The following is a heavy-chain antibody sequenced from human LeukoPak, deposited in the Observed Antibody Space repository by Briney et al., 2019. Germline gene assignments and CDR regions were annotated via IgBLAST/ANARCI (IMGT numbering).Heavy chain of an antibody. Sequence: GGSLRLSCAASGFTFSSYSMNWVRQAPGKGLEWVSSISSSSSYIYYADSVKGRFTISRDNAKNSLYLQMNSLRAEDTAVYYCARDYRYCSSTSCYKTGGDWFDPWGQGTLVTVSS. CDR2: ISSSSSYI. J-gene: IGHJ5*02. V-gene: IGHV3-21*04. CDR3: ARDYRYCSSTSCYKTGGDWFDP. CDR1: GFTFSSYS. D-gene: IGHD2-2*02.